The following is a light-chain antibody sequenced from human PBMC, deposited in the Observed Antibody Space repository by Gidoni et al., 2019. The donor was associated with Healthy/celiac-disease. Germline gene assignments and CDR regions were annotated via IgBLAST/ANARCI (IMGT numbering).Light chain of an antibody. CDR3: QVWDSSSDPLNYV. CDR2: YDS. CDR1: NIGSKS. Sequence: SYVLTQPPSVSVAPGKTARITCGGNNIGSKSVHWYQQKPGQAPVLVIDYDSDRPSGIPERFSGSNSGNTATLTISRVEAGDEADYYCQVWDSSSDPLNYVFGTGTKVTVL. V-gene: IGLV3-21*04. J-gene: IGLJ1*01.